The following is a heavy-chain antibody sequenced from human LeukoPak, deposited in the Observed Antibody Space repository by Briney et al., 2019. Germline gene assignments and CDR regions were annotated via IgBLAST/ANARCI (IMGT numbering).Heavy chain of an antibody. CDR2: INHSGST. J-gene: IGHJ3*02. Sequence: PSETLSLTRAVYGGSFSGYYWSWIRQPPGKGLEWIGEINHSGSTNYNPSLKSRVTISVDTSKNQFSLKLSSVTAADTAVYYCARLGGWNAFDIWGQGTMVTVSS. V-gene: IGHV4-34*01. D-gene: IGHD1-26*01. CDR1: GGSFSGYY. CDR3: ARLGGWNAFDI.